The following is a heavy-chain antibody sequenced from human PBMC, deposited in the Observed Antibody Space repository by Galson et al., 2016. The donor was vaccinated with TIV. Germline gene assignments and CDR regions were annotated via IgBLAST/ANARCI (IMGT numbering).Heavy chain of an antibody. D-gene: IGHD3-3*01. CDR3: ARFGAVFGRARLTYLDF. Sequence: LSLTCDVYGGSFSGYYWTWIRQSPGKGLEWIGEINHSGSTNYSPSLKSRITMSVDTSQSQFYLELTSVTAADTAGYFWARFGAVFGRARLTYLDFCGQGTLFTVSS. CDR1: GGSFSGYY. J-gene: IGHJ4*02. CDR2: INHSGST. V-gene: IGHV4-34*10.